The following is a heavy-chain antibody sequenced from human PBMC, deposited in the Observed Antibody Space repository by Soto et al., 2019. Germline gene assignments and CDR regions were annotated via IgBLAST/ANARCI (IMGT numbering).Heavy chain of an antibody. CDR3: ARDRRWELLSAFDI. CDR1: GFTFGSYS. J-gene: IGHJ3*02. V-gene: IGHV3-48*02. CDR2: ISSSSSTI. Sequence: GGSLRLSCAASGFTFGSYSLNWVRQAPGKGLEWVSYISSSSSTIYYADSVKGRFTISRDNAKNSLYLQMNSLRDEDTAVYYCARDRRWELLSAFDIWGQGTMVTVSS. D-gene: IGHD1-26*01.